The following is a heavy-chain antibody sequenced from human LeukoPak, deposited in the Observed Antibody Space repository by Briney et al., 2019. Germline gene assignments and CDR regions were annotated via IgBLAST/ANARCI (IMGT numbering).Heavy chain of an antibody. V-gene: IGHV3-23*01. CDR3: ARAGYYDISISFYFDY. J-gene: IGHJ4*01. CDR2: VGGSGGST. D-gene: IGHD3-22*01. CDR1: RFTFNSYA. Sequence: GGSLRLSCAASRFTFNSYAMSWVRQAPGKGLEWVSAVGGSGGSTYYADSVKGRFTISRDNSKNTLHLQMNSLRAEDTAVYYCARAGYYDISISFYFDYWGQEPWSPSPQ.